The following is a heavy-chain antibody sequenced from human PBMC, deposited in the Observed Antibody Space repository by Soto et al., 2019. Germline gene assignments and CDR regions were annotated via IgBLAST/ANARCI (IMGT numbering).Heavy chain of an antibody. CDR1: GYTFTSYC. CDR3: ARDIFPVVQKGGWFDP. CDR2: ISAYNGNT. J-gene: IGHJ5*02. V-gene: IGHV1-18*01. Sequence: ASVKVSCKASGYTFTSYCISWVLQAPGQGLEWMGWISAYNGNTNYAQKLQGRVTMTTDTSTSTAYMELRSLRSDDTAVYYCARDIFPVVQKGGWFDPWGQGTLVTVSS. D-gene: IGHD3-16*01.